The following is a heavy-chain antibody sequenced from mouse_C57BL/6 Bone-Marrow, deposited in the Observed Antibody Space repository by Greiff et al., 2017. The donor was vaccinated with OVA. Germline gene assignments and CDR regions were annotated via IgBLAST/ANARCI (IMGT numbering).Heavy chain of an antibody. CDR2: INPYNGGT. D-gene: IGHD2-2*01. V-gene: IGHV1-19*01. J-gene: IGHJ3*01. CDR3: ARWATMVTPCAY. Sequence: VQLQQSGPVLVKPGASVKMSCKASGYTFTDYYMNWVKQSHGKSLEWIGVINPYNGGTSYNQKFKGKATLTVDKSSSTAYMELNSLTSEDSAVYYCARWATMVTPCAYWGQGTLVTVSA. CDR1: GYTFTDYY.